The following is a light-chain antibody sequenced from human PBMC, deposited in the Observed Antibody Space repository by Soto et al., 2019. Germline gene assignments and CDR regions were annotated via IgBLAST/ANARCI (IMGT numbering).Light chain of an antibody. J-gene: IGLJ2*01. CDR1: GSDVGAYNY. CDR2: EVT. CDR3: SSYTSSSTPVV. Sequence: QSALTQPASVSGSPGQSITISCTGSGSDVGAYNYVSWYQQHPGKAPKLMIFEVTNRPSGVSDRFSGSKSGNTASLTISRLQAEDEADYYCSSYTSSSTPVVFGGVTKLTVL. V-gene: IGLV2-14*01.